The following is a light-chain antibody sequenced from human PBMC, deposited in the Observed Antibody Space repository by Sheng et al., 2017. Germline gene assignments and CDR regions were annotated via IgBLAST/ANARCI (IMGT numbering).Light chain of an antibody. V-gene: IGKV1-39*01. CDR2: ASS. CDR1: QSISSY. Sequence: DIQMTQSPSSLSASVGDRVTITCRASQSISSYLNWYQQKPGKAPRLLIFASSSLQSGAPLRFSGSGSGTDFTLTISSLRPEDFATYYCQQTYSTVWAFGGGTKVEI. CDR3: QQTYSTVWA. J-gene: IGKJ4*02.